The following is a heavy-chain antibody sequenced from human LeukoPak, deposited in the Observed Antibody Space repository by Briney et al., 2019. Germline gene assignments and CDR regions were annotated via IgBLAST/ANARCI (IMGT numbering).Heavy chain of an antibody. D-gene: IGHD3-10*01. J-gene: IGHJ4*01. CDR1: GFTFSSYW. CDR2: INTDGRTT. V-gene: IGHV3-74*01. CDR3: ARDITLTRGGRSDY. Sequence: GGSLILSCAASGFTFSSYWMYWVRQAPGKGLVWVSRINTDGRTTNYADSVKGRFTISRDNAKNTLYLQMNSLRAEDTAVYYCARDITLTRGGRSDYWGHGTLVTVSA.